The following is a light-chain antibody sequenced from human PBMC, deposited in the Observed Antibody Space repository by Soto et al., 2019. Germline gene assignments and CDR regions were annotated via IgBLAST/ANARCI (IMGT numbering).Light chain of an antibody. Sequence: DIQMTQSPSALSASVGDSVTITCRASQDISNSLNLYQQKPGKAPKLLIFDASSVETGVPSRFSGSGSGTDFTFTITSLQPEDIATYPCQQYEDLPLTFGGGTKVEIK. CDR2: DAS. V-gene: IGKV1-33*01. CDR3: QQYEDLPLT. CDR1: QDISNS. J-gene: IGKJ4*01.